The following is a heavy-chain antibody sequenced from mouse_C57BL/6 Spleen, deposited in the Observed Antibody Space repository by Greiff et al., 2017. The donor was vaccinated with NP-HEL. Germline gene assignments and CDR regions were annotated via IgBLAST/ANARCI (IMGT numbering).Heavy chain of an antibody. Sequence: EVQLQESGPELVKPGASVTMSCKASGYTFTDYNMHWVKQSHGKSLEWIGYINPNNGGTSYNQKFKGKATLTVNKSSSTAYMELRSLTSEDSAVYYCARFATMVKYAMDYWGQGTSVTVSS. J-gene: IGHJ4*01. CDR1: GYTFTDYN. D-gene: IGHD2-2*01. CDR3: ARFATMVKYAMDY. V-gene: IGHV1-22*01. CDR2: INPNNGGT.